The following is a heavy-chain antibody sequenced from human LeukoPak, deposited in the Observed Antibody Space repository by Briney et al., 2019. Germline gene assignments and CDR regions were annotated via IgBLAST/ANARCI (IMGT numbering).Heavy chain of an antibody. V-gene: IGHV1-69*05. J-gene: IGHJ5*02. CDR3: ARDNYAGANWFDP. D-gene: IGHD1-7*01. Sequence: SVKVSCKASGGTFSSYAISWVRQAPGQGLEWMGGIVPIFGTANYAQKFQGRVTITTDESTSTAYMELSSLRSEDTAVYYCARDNYAGANWFDPWGQGTLVTVSS. CDR2: IVPIFGTA. CDR1: GGTFSSYA.